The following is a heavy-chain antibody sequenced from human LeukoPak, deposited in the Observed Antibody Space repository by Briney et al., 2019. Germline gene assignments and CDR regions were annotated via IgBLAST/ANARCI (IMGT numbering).Heavy chain of an antibody. CDR1: GFTFSNYP. J-gene: IGHJ4*02. CDR3: AKEGYTYGYSHFDF. D-gene: IGHD5-18*01. Sequence: PGGSLRLSCAASGFTFSNYPLHWVRHIPGKGLDWVGVISVDGNNKYYADSVKGRFTISRDNSKNTLFLQMNSLRAEDTAVYYCAKEGYTYGYSHFDFWGQGTLVTVSS. CDR2: ISVDGNNK. V-gene: IGHV3-30*04.